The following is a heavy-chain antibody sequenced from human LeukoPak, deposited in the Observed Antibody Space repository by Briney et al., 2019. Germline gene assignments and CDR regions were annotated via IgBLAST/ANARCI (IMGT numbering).Heavy chain of an antibody. Sequence: SVKVSCKASGGTFSSYAISRVRQAPGQGLEWMGRIIPIFGTANYAQKFQGRVTITTDESTSTAYMELSSLRSEDTAVYYCASVGYCSGGSCYSVLGVFDYWGQGTLVTVSS. CDR2: IIPIFGTA. CDR1: GGTFSSYA. J-gene: IGHJ4*02. CDR3: ASVGYCSGGSCYSVLGVFDY. V-gene: IGHV1-69*05. D-gene: IGHD2-15*01.